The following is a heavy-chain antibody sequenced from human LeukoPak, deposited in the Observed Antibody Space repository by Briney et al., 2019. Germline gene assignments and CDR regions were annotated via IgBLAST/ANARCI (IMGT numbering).Heavy chain of an antibody. J-gene: IGHJ3*02. D-gene: IGHD1-1*01. CDR1: GGSISSGSYS. CDR3: ARDFSTGSRGHDALDI. V-gene: IGHV4-61*02. CDR2: VYTSGST. Sequence: SETLSLTCTVSGGSISSGSYSWSWIWQPAGKGLEWIGRVYTSGSTNYNPSLRSRVTISVDTSKNQFSLKLSSVTAADTAVYYCARDFSTGSRGHDALDIWGQGTMVTVSS.